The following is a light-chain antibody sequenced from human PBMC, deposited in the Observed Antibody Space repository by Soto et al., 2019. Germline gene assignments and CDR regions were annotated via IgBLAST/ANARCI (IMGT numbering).Light chain of an antibody. Sequence: DIQMTQSPSSLSTSVGDTVTITCRASQGIGKNLAWYQQKPGKVPKVLIYTASTLHSGVPSRFSGSGSETDVTLTINSLQPEDVATYFCQKYASVPWSFGQGTRVEI. V-gene: IGKV1-27*01. CDR1: QGIGKN. CDR2: TAS. J-gene: IGKJ1*01. CDR3: QKYASVPWS.